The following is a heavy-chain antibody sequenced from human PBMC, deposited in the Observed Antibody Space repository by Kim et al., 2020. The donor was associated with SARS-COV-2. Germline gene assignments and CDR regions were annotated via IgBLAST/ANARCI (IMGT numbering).Heavy chain of an antibody. J-gene: IGHJ5*02. V-gene: IGHV2-70*01. CDR3: ARSSPPTYYYDSSGYCGWFDP. Sequence: SGPTLVKPTQTLTLTCTFSGFSLSTSGMCVSWIRQPPGKALEWLALIDWDDDKYYSTSLKTRLTISKDTSKNQVVLTMTNMDPVDTATYYCARSSPPTYYYDSSGYCGWFDPWGQGTLVTVSS. CDR2: IDWDDDK. CDR1: GFSLSTSGMC. D-gene: IGHD3-22*01.